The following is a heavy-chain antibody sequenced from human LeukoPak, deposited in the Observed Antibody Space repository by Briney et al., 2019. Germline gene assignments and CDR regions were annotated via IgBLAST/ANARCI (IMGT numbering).Heavy chain of an antibody. J-gene: IGHJ6*04. CDR1: GFTFSSYA. V-gene: IGHV3-23*01. Sequence: GGSLRLSCAASGFTFSSYAMSWVRQAPGKGLKWVSAISGSGGSTYYADSVKGRFTISRDNSKNTLYLQMNSLRAEDTAVYYCATPPGRPPPSYPGMDVGGKGTTVTVSS. D-gene: IGHD1-26*01. CDR3: ATPPGRPPPSYPGMDV. CDR2: ISGSGGST.